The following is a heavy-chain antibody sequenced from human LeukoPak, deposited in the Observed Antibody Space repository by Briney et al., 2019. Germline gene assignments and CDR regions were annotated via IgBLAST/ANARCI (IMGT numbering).Heavy chain of an antibody. Sequence: KPSETLSLTCTVSGGSISSYYWSWIRQPPGKGLEWIGYIYYSGSTNYNPSLKSRVTISVDTSKNQFSLKLSSVTAADTAVYYCARDPITMVRGGGVVTDPGYWGQGTLVTVSS. D-gene: IGHD3-10*01. CDR1: GGSISSYY. V-gene: IGHV4-59*01. CDR2: IYYSGST. CDR3: ARDPITMVRGGGVVTDPGY. J-gene: IGHJ4*02.